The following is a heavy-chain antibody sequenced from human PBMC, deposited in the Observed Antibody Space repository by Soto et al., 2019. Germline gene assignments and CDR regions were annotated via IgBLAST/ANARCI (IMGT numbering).Heavy chain of an antibody. CDR3: ARDLIFYYASSVYGGFYFDY. J-gene: IGHJ4*02. D-gene: IGHD3-22*01. CDR2: IYHSGST. Sequence: SETLSLTCAVSGASVTSDDYYWSWIRQPPGKGLEWIGYIYHSGSTYYNPSLKSRVSISIDTSQNQFSLKLTSLTAADTAVYYCARDLIFYYASSVYGGFYFDYGGQGSRVPVPS. V-gene: IGHV4-30-4*01. CDR1: GASVTSDDYY.